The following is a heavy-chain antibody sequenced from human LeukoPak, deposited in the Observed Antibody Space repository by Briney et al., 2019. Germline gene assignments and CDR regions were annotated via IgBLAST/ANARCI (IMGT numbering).Heavy chain of an antibody. V-gene: IGHV1-24*01. CDR3: ARPRGGIVGPTDY. Sequence: ASVKVSCKVSGYTLTELSMHWVRQAPGKGLEWMGSVDPEDGETIYAQKFQGRVTMTEDTSTDTVYMELSSLRSEDTAMYYCARPRGGIVGPTDYWGQGTLVTVSS. CDR1: GYTLTELS. J-gene: IGHJ4*02. D-gene: IGHD3-22*01. CDR2: VDPEDGET.